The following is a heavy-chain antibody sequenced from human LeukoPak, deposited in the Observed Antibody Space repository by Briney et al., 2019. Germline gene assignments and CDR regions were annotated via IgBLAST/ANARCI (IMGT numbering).Heavy chain of an antibody. CDR3: ARVSRRSYYYMDV. V-gene: IGHV4-59*01. CDR1: GGSISSYY. CDR2: IYYSGST. Sequence: SSETLSLTCTVSGGSISSYYWSWIRQPPGKGLEWIGYIYYSGSTNYNPSLKSRVTISVDTSKNQFSLKLSSVTAADTAVYYCARVSRRSYYYMDVWGKGTTVTISS. J-gene: IGHJ6*03.